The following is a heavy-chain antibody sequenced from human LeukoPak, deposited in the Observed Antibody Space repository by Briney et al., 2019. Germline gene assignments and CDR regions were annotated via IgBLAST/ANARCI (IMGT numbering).Heavy chain of an antibody. J-gene: IGHJ4*02. CDR3: ARAYVLPFDY. D-gene: IGHD2/OR15-2a*01. CDR1: GYSFTGYY. Sequence: GASVKVSCKTSGYSFTGYYIHWVRQAPGQGLEWMGWINPNSGGTNYAQKFQGRVIMTRDTSISTAYMELSRLRSDDTAAYYCARAYVLPFDYWGQGTLVSVSS. CDR2: INPNSGGT. V-gene: IGHV1-2*02.